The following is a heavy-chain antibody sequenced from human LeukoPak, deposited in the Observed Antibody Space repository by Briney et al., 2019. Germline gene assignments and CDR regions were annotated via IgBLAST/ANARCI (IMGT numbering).Heavy chain of an antibody. J-gene: IGHJ4*02. D-gene: IGHD6-19*01. CDR1: GFTVSSNY. V-gene: IGHV3-53*01. CDR2: LYSGGAT. Sequence: GGSLRLSCAASGFTVSSNYMSWVRQPAGKGLEWVSVLYSGGATFYAESVKGRFTISRDTSKNTLNLQMNDLRADDTAVYYCTNLKGWYGEGFFDYWGQGTLVTVSS. CDR3: TNLKGWYGEGFFDY.